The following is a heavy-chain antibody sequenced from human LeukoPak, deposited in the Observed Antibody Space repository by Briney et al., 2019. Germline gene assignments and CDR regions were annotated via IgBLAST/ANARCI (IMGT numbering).Heavy chain of an antibody. D-gene: IGHD6-19*01. J-gene: IGHJ6*03. CDR3: ARVIQPQWLVLSDYYYYYMDV. V-gene: IGHV4-4*02. CDR1: GGSISSSNW. CDR2: IYHSGST. Sequence: SETLSLTCAVSGGSISSSNWWSWVRQPPGKGLEWIGGIYHSGSTNYNPSLKSRVTISVDKSKNQFSLKLSSVTAADTAVYYCARVIQPQWLVLSDYYYYYMDVWGKGTTVTVSS.